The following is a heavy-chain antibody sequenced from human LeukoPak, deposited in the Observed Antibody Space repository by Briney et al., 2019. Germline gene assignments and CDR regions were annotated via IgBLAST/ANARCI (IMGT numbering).Heavy chain of an antibody. CDR2: ISYDGSNK. D-gene: IGHD3-22*01. Sequence: GGSLRLSCAASGFTFSSYAMHWVRQAPGKGLEWVAVISYDGSNKYYADSVKGRFTISRDNSKNTLYLQMNSLRAEDTAVYYCARDRYDSSEFDYWSQGTLVTVSS. CDR1: GFTFSSYA. J-gene: IGHJ4*02. CDR3: ARDRYDSSEFDY. V-gene: IGHV3-30-3*01.